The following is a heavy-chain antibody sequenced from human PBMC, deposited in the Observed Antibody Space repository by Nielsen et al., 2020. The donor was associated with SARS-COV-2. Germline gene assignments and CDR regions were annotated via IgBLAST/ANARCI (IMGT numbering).Heavy chain of an antibody. D-gene: IGHD3-16*01. CDR3: SRRHMIPFGAGTYHFDF. J-gene: IGHJ4*01. CDR2: MYPGDSET. CDR1: GYSFSSYW. V-gene: IGHV5-51*01. Sequence: GESLKISCEASGYSFSSYWIAWVRQRPGKGLEWMGIMYPGDSETKYSPSFQGQVTMSVDKSLRTAYLQWRTLKASDTAMYYCSRRHMIPFGAGTYHFDFWGHGTLVTVSS.